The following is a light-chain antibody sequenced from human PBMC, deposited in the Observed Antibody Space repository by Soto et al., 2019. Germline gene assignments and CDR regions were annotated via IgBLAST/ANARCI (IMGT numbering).Light chain of an antibody. V-gene: IGLV2-14*01. CDR2: EVS. J-gene: IGLJ1*01. Sequence: QSVLTQPASVSGSPGQSITISCTGTSSDVGAHNFVSWYQQHPGKAPKLVIYEVSNRPSGVSDRFSGSKSGNTASLTISGLQAEDEADYYCNSYTNTAARVFGTGTKGTVL. CDR1: SSDVGAHNF. CDR3: NSYTNTAARV.